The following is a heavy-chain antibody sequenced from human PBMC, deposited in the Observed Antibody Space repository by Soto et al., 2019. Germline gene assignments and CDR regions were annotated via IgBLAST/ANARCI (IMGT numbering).Heavy chain of an antibody. CDR3: AKNSGFGSPPHSRYFAY. D-gene: IGHD1-26*01. CDR1: GFTFINYA. Sequence: PGGSLRLSCAASGFTFINYAMSWVRQAPGKGLEWVSGIGGGGATTFYADSVKGRFTIPRDNSRNTLYLQMNSLRAEDTAVYYCAKNSGFGSPPHSRYFAYWGKGTLVTVSS. V-gene: IGHV3-23*01. J-gene: IGHJ4*02. CDR2: IGGGGATT.